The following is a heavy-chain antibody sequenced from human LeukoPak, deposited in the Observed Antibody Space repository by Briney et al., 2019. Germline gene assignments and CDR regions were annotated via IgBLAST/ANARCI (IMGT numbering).Heavy chain of an antibody. CDR2: ISDSGGTT. D-gene: IGHD6-19*01. Sequence: GGSLRLSCTASGFAFSVYAMSWLRQPPGKGLEWASVISDSGGTTYYADSVKGRFTISRDNSRNTLYLQMNSLRVDDTAVYYCAKDARRYSGWYFFDHWGQGTLVTVSS. V-gene: IGHV3-23*01. CDR3: AKDARRYSGWYFFDH. J-gene: IGHJ4*02. CDR1: GFAFSVYA.